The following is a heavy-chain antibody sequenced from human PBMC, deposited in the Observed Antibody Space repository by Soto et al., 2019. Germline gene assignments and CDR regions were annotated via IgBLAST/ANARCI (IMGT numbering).Heavy chain of an antibody. J-gene: IGHJ6*02. Sequence: QVQLVESGGGLVRPGGSLRLSCAASGFTFSDYYMTWIRQAPGKGLEWVSYITGSSDYTNYADSVKGRFTISRDNVKNSLYLQMNSLRAEDTAVYYCAREYYYGTDVWGQGNTVTVSS. V-gene: IGHV3-11*05. CDR2: ITGSSDYT. CDR1: GFTFSDYY. CDR3: AREYYYGTDV.